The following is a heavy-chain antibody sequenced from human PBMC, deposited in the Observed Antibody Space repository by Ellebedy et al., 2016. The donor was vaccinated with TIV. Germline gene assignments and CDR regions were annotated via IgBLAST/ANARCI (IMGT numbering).Heavy chain of an antibody. CDR3: ARVMEAAAGFFDY. CDR2: ISSSGSTI. J-gene: IGHJ4*02. CDR1: GFTFSDYY. Sequence: GGSLRLXXAASGFTFSDYYMSWIRQAPGKGLEWVSYISSSGSTIYYADSVKGRFTISRDNAKNSLYLQMNSLRAEDTAVYYCARVMEAAAGFFDYWGQGTLVTVSS. V-gene: IGHV3-11*01. D-gene: IGHD6-13*01.